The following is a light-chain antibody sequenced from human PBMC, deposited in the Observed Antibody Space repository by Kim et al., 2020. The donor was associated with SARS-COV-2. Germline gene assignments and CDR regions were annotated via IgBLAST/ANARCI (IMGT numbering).Light chain of an antibody. CDR1: QTVDTSY. Sequence: LSPAERATLSCRASQTVDTSYFAWYQQRLGQAPRLLIYGASTRATGIPDRFRGSGSGTDFTLTISRLEPEDFAIYYCQQWRTSPYTFGQGTKLEI. V-gene: IGKV3-20*01. J-gene: IGKJ2*01. CDR3: QQWRTSPYT. CDR2: GAS.